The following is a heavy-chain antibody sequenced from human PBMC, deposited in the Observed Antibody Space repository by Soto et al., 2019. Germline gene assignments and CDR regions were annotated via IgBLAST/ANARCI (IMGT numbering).Heavy chain of an antibody. J-gene: IGHJ5*02. CDR3: AKTNYYDSSGYYYA. CDR1: GFTFSNYW. V-gene: IGHV3-30*18. Sequence: SLRLSCAASGFTFSNYWMYWVRQGPGKGLAWVAVINYDGSNKYYADSVKGRFTISRDNSKNTLYLQMNSLRAEDTAVYYCAKTNYYDSSGYYYAWGQGTLVTVSS. CDR2: INYDGSNK. D-gene: IGHD3-22*01.